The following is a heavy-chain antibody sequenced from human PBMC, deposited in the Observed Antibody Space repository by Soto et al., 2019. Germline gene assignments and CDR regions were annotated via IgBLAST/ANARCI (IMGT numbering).Heavy chain of an antibody. CDR3: ARRRASDYGGNNNPYYFDY. J-gene: IGHJ4*02. CDR2: IYYSGST. V-gene: IGHV4-30-4*02. Sequence: PSETLSLTCTVSGGSISSGDYYWSWIRQPPGKGPEWIGYIYYSGSTYYNPSLKSRVTISVDTSKNQFYLNVDSLTAEDAAIYYCARRRASDYGGNNNPYYFDYWGQGMLVTVYS. CDR1: GGSISSGDYY. D-gene: IGHD4-17*01.